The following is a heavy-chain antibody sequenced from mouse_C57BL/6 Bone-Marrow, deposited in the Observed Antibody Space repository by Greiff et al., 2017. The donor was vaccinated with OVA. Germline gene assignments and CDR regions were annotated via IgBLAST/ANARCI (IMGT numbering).Heavy chain of an antibody. CDR1: EYEFPSHD. V-gene: IGHV5-2*01. J-gene: IGHJ1*03. Sequence: EVKVVESGGGLVQPGESLKLSCESNEYEFPSHDMSWVRKTQEKRLELVAAINSDGGSTYYPDTMERRFIISRDNTKKTLYLQMSSLRSEDTALYYCARHKDYDSDWYFDVWGTGTTVTVSS. D-gene: IGHD2-4*01. CDR3: ARHKDYDSDWYFDV. CDR2: INSDGGST.